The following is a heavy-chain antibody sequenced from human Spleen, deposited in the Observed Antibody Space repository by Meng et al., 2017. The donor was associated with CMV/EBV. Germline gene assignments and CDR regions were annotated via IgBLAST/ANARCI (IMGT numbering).Heavy chain of an antibody. CDR3: AKDERDYSVYYYYAMDV. V-gene: IGHV3-23*01. CDR2: ISGSGGST. Sequence: GGSLRLSCAASGFTFSSYAMSWVRQAPGKGLEWVSAISGSGGSTYYADSVKGRFTISRDNSKNTLYLQMNSLRAEDTAVYYCAKDERDYSVYYYYAMDVWGQGTTVTVSS. D-gene: IGHD4-11*01. J-gene: IGHJ6*02. CDR1: GFTFSSYA.